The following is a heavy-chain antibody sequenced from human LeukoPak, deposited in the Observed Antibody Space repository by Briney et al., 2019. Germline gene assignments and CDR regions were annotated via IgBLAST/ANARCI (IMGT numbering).Heavy chain of an antibody. CDR1: GFTFSSYA. V-gene: IGHV3-23*01. J-gene: IGHJ5*02. CDR2: ISCSGRST. Sequence: GGSLRLSCAASGFTFSSYAMSWVRQAPGKGLEWVAAISCSGRSTYYAESGKGRFTISRDNSKNPLYLQMHGLSAEDRAVYYCAKALITKRLWFDPWGQGTLVTVS. CDR3: AKALITKRLWFDP. D-gene: IGHD5-24*01.